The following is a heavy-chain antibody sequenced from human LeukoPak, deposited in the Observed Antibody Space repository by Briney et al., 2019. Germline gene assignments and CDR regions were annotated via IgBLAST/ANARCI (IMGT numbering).Heavy chain of an antibody. D-gene: IGHD1-26*01. V-gene: IGHV3-23*01. J-gene: IGHJ6*02. CDR1: GFTFSNYE. Sequence: GGSLRLSCAASGFTFSNYEMHWVRQAPGKGLEWVSAISGSGGSTYYADSVKGRFTISRDNSKNTLYLQMNSLRAEDTAVYYCASGSSGYYYGMDVWGQGTTVTVSS. CDR3: ASGSSGYYYGMDV. CDR2: ISGSGGST.